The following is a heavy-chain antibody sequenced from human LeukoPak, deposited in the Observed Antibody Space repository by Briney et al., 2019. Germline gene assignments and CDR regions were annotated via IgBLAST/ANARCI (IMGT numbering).Heavy chain of an antibody. Sequence: SVKVSCKASGYTFTSYAISWVRQAPGQGLEWMGGIIPIFGTANYAQKFQGRVTITADESTSTAYMELSSLRSEDTAVYYCARGARTYYYDSSGYYWVYWGQGTLVTVSS. CDR1: GYTFTSYA. J-gene: IGHJ4*02. CDR3: ARGARTYYYDSSGYYWVY. V-gene: IGHV1-69*13. D-gene: IGHD3-22*01. CDR2: IIPIFGTA.